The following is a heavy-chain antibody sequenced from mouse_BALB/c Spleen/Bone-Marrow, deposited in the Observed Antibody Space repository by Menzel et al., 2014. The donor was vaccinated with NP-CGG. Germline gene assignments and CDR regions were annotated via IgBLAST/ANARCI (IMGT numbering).Heavy chain of an antibody. CDR3: ARWGKGYFDV. D-gene: IGHD1-3*01. V-gene: IGHV1S81*02. CDR1: GYNFINYW. Sequence: VKLVESGAELVKPGASVKLSCKASGYNFINYWIHWVKQRPGQGLEWIGEINPGNGRTNYNEKFKNKATLTIDKSSSTAYMQLSRLTSEDSAVYYCARWGKGYFDVWGAGTTVTVSS. J-gene: IGHJ1*01. CDR2: INPGNGRT.